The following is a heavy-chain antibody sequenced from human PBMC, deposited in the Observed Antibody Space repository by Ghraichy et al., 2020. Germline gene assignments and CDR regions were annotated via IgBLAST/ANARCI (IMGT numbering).Heavy chain of an antibody. CDR2: ISGSGGST. J-gene: IGHJ4*02. CDR1: GFTFSSYA. Sequence: GGSLRLSCAASGFTFSSYAMSWVRQAPGKGLEWVSGISGSGGSTYYAESVKGRFTISRDNSENTLYLQMNSLRAEDTAVYYCAKLPPRTTVTTLVDYWGQGTRVIGSS. D-gene: IGHD4-17*01. CDR3: AKLPPRTTVTTLVDY. V-gene: IGHV3-23*01.